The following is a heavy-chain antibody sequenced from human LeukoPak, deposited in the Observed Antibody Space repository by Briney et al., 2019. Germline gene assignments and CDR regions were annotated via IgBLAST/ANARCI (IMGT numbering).Heavy chain of an antibody. D-gene: IGHD3-9*01. J-gene: IGHJ4*02. V-gene: IGHV3-23*01. CDR2: ITGSGGNT. CDR3: AKWGDYDVLTGYYVSDY. Sequence: EGSLRLSCAASGFTFSNYAMSWVRQAPGKGLDWVSAITGSGGNTYYADSVKGRFTISRDNSKNTLYLQMNSLRAEDTAVYYCAKWGDYDVLTGYYVSDYWGQGALVTVSS. CDR1: GFTFSNYA.